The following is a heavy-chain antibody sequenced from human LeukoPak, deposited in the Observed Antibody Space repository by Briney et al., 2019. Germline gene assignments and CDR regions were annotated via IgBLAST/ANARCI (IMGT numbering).Heavy chain of an antibody. CDR1: GFTFSDYW. CDR3: ARDRRRGVAGYGLDV. D-gene: IGHD2-15*01. Sequence: GGSLRLSCVASGFTFSDYWMSWVRQAPGKGLECVASIRYDGNEKYYMESVKGRFTTSRDHAKNSLYLQIGNLRAEDTARYFCARDRRRGVAGYGLDVWGQGTTVTVSS. V-gene: IGHV3-7*01. J-gene: IGHJ6*02. CDR2: IRYDGNEK.